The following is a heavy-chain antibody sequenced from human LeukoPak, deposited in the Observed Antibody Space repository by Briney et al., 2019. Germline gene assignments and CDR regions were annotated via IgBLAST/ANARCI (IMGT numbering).Heavy chain of an antibody. Sequence: PGGSLRLSCAASGFTFDDYAMHWVRQAPGKGLEWVSGISWNSGGIGYADSVKGRFTISRDNAKNSLYLQMNSLRAEDTALYYCAKGSIAAAGSAGWFDPWGQGTLVTVSS. V-gene: IGHV3-9*01. CDR2: ISWNSGGI. J-gene: IGHJ5*02. CDR1: GFTFDDYA. CDR3: AKGSIAAAGSAGWFDP. D-gene: IGHD6-13*01.